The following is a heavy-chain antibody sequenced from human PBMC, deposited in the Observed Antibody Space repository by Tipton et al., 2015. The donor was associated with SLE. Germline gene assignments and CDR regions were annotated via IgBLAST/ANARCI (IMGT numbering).Heavy chain of an antibody. D-gene: IGHD3-3*01. V-gene: IGHV3-48*03. Sequence: SLRLSCAASGFTFSSYEMNWVRQAPGKGLEWVSYISSSGSTIYYADSVKGRFTISRDNAKNSLYLQMNSLRAEDTALYHCAREARSYYDFSYYFDYWGQGTLVTVSS. CDR2: ISSSGSTI. CDR3: AREARSYYDFSYYFDY. J-gene: IGHJ4*02. CDR1: GFTFSSYE.